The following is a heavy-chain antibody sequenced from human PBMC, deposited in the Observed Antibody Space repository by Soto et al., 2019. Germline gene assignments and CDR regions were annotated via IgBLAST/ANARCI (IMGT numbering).Heavy chain of an antibody. V-gene: IGHV3-23*01. CDR1: GFTFSSHA. D-gene: IGHD5-18*01. J-gene: IGHJ4*02. Sequence: PGGSLRLSCAASGFTFSSHAMNWVRQAPGKGLEWVSAISGTAGNTYYADSMKGRVTISRDNFRNTLYLQMNSLRADDTAIYYCAKGSGLVLTAIGDYFDYWGQGALVTVSS. CDR3: AKGSGLVLTAIGDYFDY. CDR2: ISGTAGNT.